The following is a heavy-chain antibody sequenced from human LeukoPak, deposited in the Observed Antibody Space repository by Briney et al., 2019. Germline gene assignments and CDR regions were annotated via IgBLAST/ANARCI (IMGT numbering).Heavy chain of an antibody. CDR3: ATDSPENYDYVWGTYRPPSY. J-gene: IGHJ4*02. CDR2: IYSGGTT. V-gene: IGHV3-66*01. D-gene: IGHD3-16*02. CDR1: GFSVSSNY. Sequence: GGSLRLSCAVSGFSVSSNYMSWVRQAPGKGLEWVSLIYSGGTTYYADSVRGRFTISRDNSKNTLYLQMDSLRAEDTAVYYCATDSPENYDYVWGTYRPPSYWGQGTLVTVSS.